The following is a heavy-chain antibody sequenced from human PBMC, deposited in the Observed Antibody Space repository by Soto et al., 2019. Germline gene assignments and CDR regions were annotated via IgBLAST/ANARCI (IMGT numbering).Heavy chain of an antibody. CDR3: VSGDNRITSTFDQ. CDR1: GGSINSSRYY. V-gene: IGHV4-39*01. Sequence: PSETLSLTCSVSGGSINSSRYYWGWVRQAPGKGLEWIGNLYHSGNTYYNPSLTSRVSISGDTSQHQLSLRVTSVTAADTAVYFCVSGDNRITSTFDQWGRGTLVTVSS. J-gene: IGHJ4*02. D-gene: IGHD1-20*01. CDR2: LYHSGNT.